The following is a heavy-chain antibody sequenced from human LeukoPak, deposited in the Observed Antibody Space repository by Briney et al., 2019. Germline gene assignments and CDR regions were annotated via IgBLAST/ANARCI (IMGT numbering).Heavy chain of an antibody. CDR3: ARDRSSYYGSEYFDY. J-gene: IGHJ4*02. CDR1: GYSISSGYY. Sequence: SETLSLTCTVSGYSISSGYYWGWIRQPPGKGLEWIGYIYYSGSTNYNPSLKSRVTISVDTSKNQFSLKLSSVTAADTAVYYCARDRSSYYGSEYFDYWGQGTLVTVSS. D-gene: IGHD3-10*01. CDR2: IYYSGST. V-gene: IGHV4-38-2*02.